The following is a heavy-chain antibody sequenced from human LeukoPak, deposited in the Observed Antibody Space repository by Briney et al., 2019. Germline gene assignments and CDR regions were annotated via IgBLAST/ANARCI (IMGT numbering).Heavy chain of an antibody. V-gene: IGHV3-11*01. CDR2: IPTSGISV. Sequence: GGCLTLSRAASRLSFSRYYMSWVRQTPGKAWEWISYIPTSGISVQYVDSVRGLFTASRDDAQNSLHLQMDSLRVEDTAVYYCTRAVGLGPGAHFDQWGQGALVIVS. J-gene: IGHJ4*02. CDR1: RLSFSRYY. CDR3: TRAVGLGPGAHFDQ. D-gene: IGHD1-26*01.